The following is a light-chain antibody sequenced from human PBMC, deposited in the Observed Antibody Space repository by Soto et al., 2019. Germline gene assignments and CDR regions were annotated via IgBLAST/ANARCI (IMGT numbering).Light chain of an antibody. CDR2: KAS. V-gene: IGKV1-5*03. CDR3: QHYNSYSEA. Sequence: IQMSQSPSSVSASVEDRDTITCRASQSISSYLNWYQQKPGKAPKLLIYKASTLKSGVPSRFSGSGSGTEFTLTISSLQPDDFATYYCQHYNSYSEAFGQGTKVDI. CDR1: QSISSY. J-gene: IGKJ1*01.